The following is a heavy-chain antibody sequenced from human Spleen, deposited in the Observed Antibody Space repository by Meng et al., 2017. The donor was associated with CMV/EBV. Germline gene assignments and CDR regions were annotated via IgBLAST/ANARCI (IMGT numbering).Heavy chain of an antibody. CDR2: TYYDGTT. V-gene: IGHV4-31*03. CDR3: ARQAPDNWFDP. CDR1: SGPLNSDGYS. J-gene: IGHJ5*02. Sequence: TCTVFSGPLNSDGYSWSWIRQLPEKGLEWIGYTYYDGTTHYDWSLRSRVTISVDTSKNQFSLKLSSVTAADTAVYYCARQAPDNWFDPWGQGALVTVSS.